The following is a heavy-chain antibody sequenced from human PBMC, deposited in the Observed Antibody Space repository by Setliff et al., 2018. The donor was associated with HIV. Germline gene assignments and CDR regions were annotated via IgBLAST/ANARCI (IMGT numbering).Heavy chain of an antibody. CDR1: GYIFTSYY. D-gene: IGHD6-13*01. Sequence: ASVKVSCKASGYIFTSYYMHWVRQAPGQGLEWLGVINPSGGSTDYAQTFKDRVTMTKDTSTATLNMELRSLTSDDTAVYYCARGGIAAADKRDINFWGQGTMVTVSS. CDR3: ARGGIAAADKRDINF. CDR2: INPSGGST. V-gene: IGHV1-46*01. J-gene: IGHJ3*01.